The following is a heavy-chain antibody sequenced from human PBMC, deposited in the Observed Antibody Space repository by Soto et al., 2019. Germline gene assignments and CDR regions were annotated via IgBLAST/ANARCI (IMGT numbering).Heavy chain of an antibody. J-gene: IGHJ4*02. CDR2: ISHDGSNK. V-gene: IGHV3-30*18. CDR1: GFTFSSYG. Sequence: QVQLVESGGGVVQPGRSLRLSCAASGFTFSSYGMHWVRQAPGKGLEWVAVISHDGSNKYYADYVKGRFTISRDNSKNTLYLQMNSLRAEDTAVYYCAKGDIVLVPAAVIGYFDYWGQGTVVTVSS. D-gene: IGHD2-2*01. CDR3: AKGDIVLVPAAVIGYFDY.